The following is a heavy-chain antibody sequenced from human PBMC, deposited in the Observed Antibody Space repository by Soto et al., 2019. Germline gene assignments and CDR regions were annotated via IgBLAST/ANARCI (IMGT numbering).Heavy chain of an antibody. D-gene: IGHD2-21*02. J-gene: IGHJ4*02. CDR2: IWYDGSNK. CDR3: ARDQGDTHYFDY. CDR1: GFTFSSYG. V-gene: IGHV3-33*01. Sequence: PGGSLRLSCAASGFTFSSYGMHWVRQAPGKGLEWVAVIWYDGSNKYYADSVKGRFTISRDNSKNTLYLQMNSLRAEDTAVYYCARDQGDTHYFDYWGQGTLVTVSS.